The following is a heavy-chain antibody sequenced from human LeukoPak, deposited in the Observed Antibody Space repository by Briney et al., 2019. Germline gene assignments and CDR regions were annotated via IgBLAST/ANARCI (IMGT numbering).Heavy chain of an antibody. CDR2: INNDGSST. D-gene: IGHD3-10*01. V-gene: IGHV3-74*01. CDR1: GLTFSSYW. Sequence: PGGSLRLSCEASGLTFSSYWMHWVRQAPGKGLVWVSRINNDGSSTSYADSVQGRFTISRDNAKNTLYLQMNSLRAEDTALYYCARVARGDYYYYYMDVWGKGTTVTVSS. CDR3: ARVARGDYYYYYMDV. J-gene: IGHJ6*03.